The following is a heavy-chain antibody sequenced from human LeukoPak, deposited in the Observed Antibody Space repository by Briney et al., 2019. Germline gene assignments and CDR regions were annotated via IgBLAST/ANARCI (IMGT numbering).Heavy chain of an antibody. Sequence: ASVKVSCKASGYTFTGCYMHWVRQAPGQGLEWMGWINPNSGGTNYAQKFQGRVTMTRDTSISTAYMELSRLRSDDTAVYYCARMQFVVVPAAIGYWGQGTLVTVSS. V-gene: IGHV1-2*02. CDR2: INPNSGGT. D-gene: IGHD2-2*02. CDR3: ARMQFVVVPAAIGY. CDR1: GYTFTGCY. J-gene: IGHJ4*02.